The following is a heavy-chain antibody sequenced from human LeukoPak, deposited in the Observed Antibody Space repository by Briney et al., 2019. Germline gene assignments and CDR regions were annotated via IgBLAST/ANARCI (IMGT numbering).Heavy chain of an antibody. V-gene: IGHV4-59*08. CDR3: ARRSALRYFDWYFDY. D-gene: IGHD3-9*01. CDR2: IYYSGST. CDR1: GGPISSYY. J-gene: IGHJ4*02. Sequence: MPSETLSLTCTVSGGPISSYYWSWIRQPPGKGLEWIGYIYYSGSTNYNPSLKSRVTISVDTSKNQFSLKLSSVTAADTAVYYCARRSALRYFDWYFDYWGQGTLVTVSS.